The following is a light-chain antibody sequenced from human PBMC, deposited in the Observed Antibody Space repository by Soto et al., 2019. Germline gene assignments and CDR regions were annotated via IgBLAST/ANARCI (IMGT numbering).Light chain of an antibody. Sequence: EIVLTQSPATLSLSPGERATLSCRASQSVGSYLVWYQQKPGQPPRLVIIDASDRAAGIPARFSGSGSGTEFTLTISSLEHEDFALYYCQQRSNWPLTFGGGTKVEIK. CDR3: QQRSNWPLT. J-gene: IGKJ4*01. CDR1: QSVGSY. CDR2: DAS. V-gene: IGKV3-11*01.